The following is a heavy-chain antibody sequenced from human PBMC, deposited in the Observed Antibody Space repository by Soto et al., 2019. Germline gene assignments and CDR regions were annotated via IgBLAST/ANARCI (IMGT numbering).Heavy chain of an antibody. V-gene: IGHV1-46*03. CDR3: AKGCSYCTNGVCQFHD. J-gene: IGHJ4*02. Sequence: GASVKVSCKASGYTFTSYYMHWVRQAPGQGLEWMGIINPSGGSTSYAQKFQGRVTMTRDTSTSTVYMELSSLRSEDTAVYYCAKGCSYCTNGVCQFHDWGQGTLVTVSS. CDR2: INPSGGST. D-gene: IGHD2-8*01. CDR1: GYTFTSYY.